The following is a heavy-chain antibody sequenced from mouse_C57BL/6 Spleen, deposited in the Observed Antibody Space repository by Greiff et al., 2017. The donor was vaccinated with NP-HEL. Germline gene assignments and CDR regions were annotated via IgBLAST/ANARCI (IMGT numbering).Heavy chain of an antibody. D-gene: IGHD2-3*01. J-gene: IGHJ2*01. CDR2: IDPSDSYT. CDR1: GYTFTSYW. CDR3: ARRIYDGYYYFDY. V-gene: IGHV1-50*01. Sequence: QVQLQQSGAELVKPGASVKLSCKASGYTFTSYWMQWVKQRPGQGLEWIGEIDPSDSYTNYNQKFKGKATLTVDTSSSTAYMQLSSLTSEDSAVYYCARRIYDGYYYFDYWGQGTTLTVSS.